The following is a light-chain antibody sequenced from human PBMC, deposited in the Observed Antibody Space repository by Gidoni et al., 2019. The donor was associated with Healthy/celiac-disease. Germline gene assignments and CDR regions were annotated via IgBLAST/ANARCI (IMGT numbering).Light chain of an antibody. CDR3: QQFNNYPPLT. V-gene: IGKV1D-13*01. J-gene: IGKJ4*01. CDR2: DAS. Sequence: AIQLTQSPSSLSASVGDRVTITCRASQGISSALAWYQQKPGKAPKLLIYDASSLESGVPSRFSGSGSGTDFTLTISSLQPEDFATYYCQQFNNYPPLTFGGXTKVEIK. CDR1: QGISSA.